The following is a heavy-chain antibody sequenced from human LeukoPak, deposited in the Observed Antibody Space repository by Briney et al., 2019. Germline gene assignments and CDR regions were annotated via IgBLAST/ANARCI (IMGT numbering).Heavy chain of an antibody. V-gene: IGHV3-30*02. Sequence: SCKASGYTFTSYGISWVRQAPGKGLEWVAFIRYDGSNKYYADSVKGRFTISRDNSKNTLYLQMNSLRAEDTAVYYCAKGRVAILTGYSTFDYWGQGTLVTVSS. J-gene: IGHJ4*02. CDR2: IRYDGSNK. D-gene: IGHD3-9*01. CDR3: AKGRVAILTGYSTFDY. CDR1: GYTFTSYG.